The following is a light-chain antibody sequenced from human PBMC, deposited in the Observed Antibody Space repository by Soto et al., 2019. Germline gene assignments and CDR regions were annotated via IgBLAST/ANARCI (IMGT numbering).Light chain of an antibody. CDR3: VLYMGSGTWV. J-gene: IGLJ3*02. CDR2: NTN. V-gene: IGLV8-61*01. CDR1: SGSVSTSYY. Sequence: QTVVNQEPSFSVSPGRTVTLTCGLSSGSVSTSYYPSWYQQTPGQAPRTLIYNTNTRSSGVPDRFSGSILGNKAALTITGAQADDESDYYCVLYMGSGTWVFGGGTKVTVL.